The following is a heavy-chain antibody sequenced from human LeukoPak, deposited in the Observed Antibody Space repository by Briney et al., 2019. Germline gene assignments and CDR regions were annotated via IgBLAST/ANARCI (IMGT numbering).Heavy chain of an antibody. D-gene: IGHD1-26*01. V-gene: IGHV1-2*02. CDR2: NNPNSGGT. CDR1: GYTFTGYY. J-gene: IGHJ4*02. Sequence: GASVKVSCKASGYTFTGYYMHWVRQAPGQGLEWMGWNNPNSGGTNYAQKVQGRVTLTTDTSTSTAYMEVRSLRSDDTAVYYCATVGKYNSWGQGTLVTVSS. CDR3: ATVGKYNS.